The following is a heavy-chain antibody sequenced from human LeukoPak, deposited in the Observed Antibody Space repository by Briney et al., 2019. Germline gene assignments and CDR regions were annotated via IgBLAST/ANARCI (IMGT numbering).Heavy chain of an antibody. CDR3: ARSGSGSYYMGY. V-gene: IGHV4-34*01. J-gene: IGHJ4*02. D-gene: IGHD3-10*01. CDR1: GGSFSGYY. Sequence: PSETLSLTCAVYGGSFSGYYWSWIRQPPGKGLEWIGEINHSGSTNYNPSLKSRVTTSVDTSKNQFSLKLSSVTAADTAVYYCARSGSGSYYMGYWGQGTLVTVSS. CDR2: INHSGST.